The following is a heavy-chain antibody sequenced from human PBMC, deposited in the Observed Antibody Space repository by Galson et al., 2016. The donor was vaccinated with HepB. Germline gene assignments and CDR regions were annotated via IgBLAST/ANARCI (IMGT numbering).Heavy chain of an antibody. Sequence: SETLSLTCTVSGDSISSSSYYWGWIRQPPGKGLEWIGIIHLSGSTYYNPSLKSRLTRSVDTSKNQFTLKLRAGTAADTAVYYCAALYKSSWYGGPFDYWGQGTLVTVSS. V-gene: IGHV4-39*01. J-gene: IGHJ4*02. D-gene: IGHD6-13*01. CDR3: AALYKSSWYGGPFDY. CDR2: IHLSGST. CDR1: GDSISSSSYY.